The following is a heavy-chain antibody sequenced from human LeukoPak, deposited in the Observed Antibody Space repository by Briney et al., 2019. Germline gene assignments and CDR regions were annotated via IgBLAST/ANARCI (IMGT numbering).Heavy chain of an antibody. CDR2: ISSSSSTI. J-gene: IGHJ4*02. CDR3: ARSSRELVGYAPWELMPPFDY. V-gene: IGHV3-48*01. Sequence: GGSLRLSCTASEFTFSTYSMNWVRQAPGKGLEWVSYISSSSSTIYYADSVKGRFTISRDNAKHSLYLQMNSLRAEDTAVYYCARSSRELVGYAPWELMPPFDYWGQGTLVTVSS. D-gene: IGHD2-8*01. CDR1: EFTFSTYS.